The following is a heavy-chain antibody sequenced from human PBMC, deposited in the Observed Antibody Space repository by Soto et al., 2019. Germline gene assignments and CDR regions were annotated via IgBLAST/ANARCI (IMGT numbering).Heavy chain of an antibody. J-gene: IGHJ4*02. D-gene: IGHD3-10*01. V-gene: IGHV1-69*02. CDR2: IIPILGIA. CDR3: ARGYYGSGSYYNLDY. Sequence: QVQLVQSGAEVKKPGSSVKVSCKASGGTFSSYTISWVRQAPGQGLEWMGRIIPILGIANYAQKFQGRVTSTADNSTSPAYMESRSLRSEDTAVYYCARGYYGSGSYYNLDYWGQGTLVTVSS. CDR1: GGTFSSYT.